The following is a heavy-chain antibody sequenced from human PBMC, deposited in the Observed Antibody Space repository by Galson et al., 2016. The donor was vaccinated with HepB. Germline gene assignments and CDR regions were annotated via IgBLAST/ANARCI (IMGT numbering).Heavy chain of an antibody. V-gene: IGHV4-39*01. CDR1: GTSISETRYH. Sequence: ETLSLTCYVSGTSISETRYHWGWVRQPPGKGLEWIGSIYCNGDPFYKSSLTSRITVSMAASNNQFSLTLSSVTAADTGVYYCGRHWDRIGYFDYWGQGALVTVPS. CDR2: IYCNGDP. J-gene: IGHJ4*02. D-gene: IGHD3-3*01. CDR3: GRHWDRIGYFDY.